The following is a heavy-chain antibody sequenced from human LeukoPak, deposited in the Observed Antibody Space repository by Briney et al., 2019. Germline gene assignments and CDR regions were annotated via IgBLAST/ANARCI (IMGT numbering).Heavy chain of an antibody. CDR3: ARVAVGAAAPITFDY. J-gene: IGHJ4*02. V-gene: IGHV4-39*07. Sequence: NPSETLSLTCTVSGGSISSSSYYWGWIRQPPGKGLEWIGSIYYSGSTYYNPSLKSRVTISVDTSKNQFSLKLSSVTAADTAVYYCARVAVGAAAPITFDYWGQGTLVTVSS. D-gene: IGHD6-13*01. CDR2: IYYSGST. CDR1: GGSISSSSYY.